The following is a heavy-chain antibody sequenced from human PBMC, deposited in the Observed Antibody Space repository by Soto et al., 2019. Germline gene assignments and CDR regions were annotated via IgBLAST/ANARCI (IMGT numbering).Heavy chain of an antibody. D-gene: IGHD2-2*01. CDR1: GFTFSSYG. CDR3: ARDGSTSSLSDDAFDI. Sequence: GGSLRLSCAASGFTFSSYGMHWVRQAPGKGLEWVAVIWYDGSNKYYADSVKGRFTISRDNSKNTLYLQMNSLRAEDTAVYYCARDGSTSSLSDDAFDIWGHGTMVTVSS. V-gene: IGHV3-33*01. J-gene: IGHJ3*02. CDR2: IWYDGSNK.